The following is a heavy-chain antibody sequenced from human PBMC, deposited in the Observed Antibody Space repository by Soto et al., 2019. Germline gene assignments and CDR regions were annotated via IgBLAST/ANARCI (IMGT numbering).Heavy chain of an antibody. J-gene: IGHJ4*02. CDR2: VSYGTANT. D-gene: IGHD1-20*01. CDR3: VRHLLYNWNAFEY. CDR1: GFEFTSYA. Sequence: QVQLVECGGGVVQPGKSLRLSCAASGFEFTSYAMHWVRQAPGKGLEWVSLVSYGTANTYYADSVKGRFTISRDNSKNTVYLQMDSLRPEDTAVYYCVRHLLYNWNAFEYWGQGTLVTVSS. V-gene: IGHV3-30-3*01.